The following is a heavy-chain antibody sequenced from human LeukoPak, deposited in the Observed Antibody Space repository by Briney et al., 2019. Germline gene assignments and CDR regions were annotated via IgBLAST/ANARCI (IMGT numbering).Heavy chain of an antibody. J-gene: IGHJ4*02. CDR1: GFTFSSYA. CDR2: ISYDGSNK. CDR3: XXXXHYYDSSGYLYYFDY. Sequence: PGGSLRLSCAASGFTFSSYAMHWVRQAPGKGLEWVAVISYDGSNKYYADSVKGRFTISRDNSKNTLYLQMNSLRAEDTAVYYXXXXXHYYDSSGYLYYFDYWGQGTLVTVSS. D-gene: IGHD3-22*01. V-gene: IGHV3-30-3*01.